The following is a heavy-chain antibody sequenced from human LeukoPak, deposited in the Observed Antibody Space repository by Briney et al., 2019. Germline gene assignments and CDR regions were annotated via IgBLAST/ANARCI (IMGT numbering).Heavy chain of an antibody. CDR2: IYYSESN. CDR1: GGSISSYY. V-gene: IGHV4-59*08. Sequence: SETLSLTCTVSGGSISSYYWSWIRQPPGKGLEWIGYIYYSESNSYNPSLKSRVTISVDTSKNQFSLKLSSVTAADTAVYYCARHRDGWYFDLWGRGTLVTVSS. D-gene: IGHD2-21*02. CDR3: ARHRDGWYFDL. J-gene: IGHJ2*01.